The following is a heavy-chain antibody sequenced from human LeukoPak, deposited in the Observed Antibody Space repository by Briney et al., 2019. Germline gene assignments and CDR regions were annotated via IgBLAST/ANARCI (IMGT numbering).Heavy chain of an antibody. J-gene: IGHJ4*02. CDR1: GFTFSNYW. D-gene: IGHD3-10*01. Sequence: GGSLRLSCAASGFTFSNYWMTWVRQAPGKGLEWVANIKEDGSEKYYADSVKGRFTISRDNAKNSLYLQMNSLRAEDTAVYYCARYYYGSXSYYDYWGQGTLVTVSS. CDR2: IKEDGSEK. V-gene: IGHV3-7*03. CDR3: ARYYYGSXSYYDY.